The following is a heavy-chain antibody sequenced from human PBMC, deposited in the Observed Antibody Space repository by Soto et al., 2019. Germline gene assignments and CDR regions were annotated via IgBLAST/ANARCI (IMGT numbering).Heavy chain of an antibody. J-gene: IGHJ4*02. CDR3: ARVPRYSLFDY. V-gene: IGHV4-59*01. CDR1: GGSISSYY. D-gene: IGHD2-21*01. Sequence: SETLSLTCTVSGGSISSYYWSWIRQPPGKGLEWIGYIYYSGSTNYNPYLKSRVTIAVDTSKNQFSLKLSSVTAADTAVYYCARVPRYSLFDYWGQGTLVTVSS. CDR2: IYYSGST.